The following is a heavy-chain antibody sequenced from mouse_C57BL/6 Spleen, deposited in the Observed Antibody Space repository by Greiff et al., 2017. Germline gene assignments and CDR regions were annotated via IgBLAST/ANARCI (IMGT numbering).Heavy chain of an antibody. V-gene: IGHV5-15*01. CDR3: ATGLPWFAY. CDR1: GFTFSDYG. Sequence: EVKLQESGGGLVQPGGSLKLSCAASGFTFSDYGMAWVRQAPRKGPEWVAFISNLAYSIYYADTVTGRFTISRENAKNTLYLEMSSLRSEDTAMYYCATGLPWFAYWGQGTLVTVSA. CDR2: ISNLAYSI. J-gene: IGHJ3*01.